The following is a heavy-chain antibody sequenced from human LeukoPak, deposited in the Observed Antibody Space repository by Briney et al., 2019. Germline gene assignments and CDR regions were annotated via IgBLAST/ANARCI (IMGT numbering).Heavy chain of an antibody. J-gene: IGHJ4*02. V-gene: IGHV3-11*04. CDR3: ARGVRGYSRGSRFDY. CDR2: ITSGGNTI. CDR1: GFTFNDYY. Sequence: GGSLRLSCAASGFTFNDYYMSWIRQAPGKGLEWVSYITSGGNTIYYADSVKGRFTISRDNAKNSLYLQINSLRDEDTAVYYCARGVRGYSRGSRFDYWGQGTLVTVSS. D-gene: IGHD5-18*01.